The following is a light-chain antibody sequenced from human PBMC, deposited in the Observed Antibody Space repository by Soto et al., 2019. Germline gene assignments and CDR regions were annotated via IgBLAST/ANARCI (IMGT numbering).Light chain of an antibody. CDR1: QSVSRY. CDR2: GAS. CDR3: QQYINASWA. V-gene: IGKV3-15*01. J-gene: IGKJ1*01. Sequence: DIEMTQSPATLSASVGERVTITCRASQSVSRYLAWYQQKPGQAPQLLIYGASTLATGIPSRFSGSGSGTEFTLTITSLQSEDFAVYYCQQYINASWAFGQGTKVDIK.